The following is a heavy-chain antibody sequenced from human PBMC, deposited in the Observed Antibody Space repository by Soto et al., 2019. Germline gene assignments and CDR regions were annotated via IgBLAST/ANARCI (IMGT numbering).Heavy chain of an antibody. D-gene: IGHD3-10*01. CDR1: GFTFSNAW. CDR2: IKSKTDGGTT. J-gene: IGHJ4*02. CDR3: TTGSMDWDYFDY. Sequence: GGSLRLSCAASGFTFSNAWMSWVRQAPGKGLEWVGRIKSKTDGGTTDYAAPVKGRFTISRDDSKNTLYLQMNSLKTEDTAVYYCTTGSMDWDYFDYWGQGTLVTVSS. V-gene: IGHV3-15*01.